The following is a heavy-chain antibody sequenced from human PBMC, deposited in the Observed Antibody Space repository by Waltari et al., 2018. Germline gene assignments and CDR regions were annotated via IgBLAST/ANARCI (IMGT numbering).Heavy chain of an antibody. D-gene: IGHD6-13*01. CDR2: IIPIFGTA. CDR1: GGTFSSYA. V-gene: IGHV1-69*05. J-gene: IGHJ3*02. Sequence: QVQLVQSGAEVKKPGSSVKVSCKASGGTFSSYAISWVRQAPGPGLEWMGGIIPIFGTANYAQKFQGRVTITTDESTSTAYMELSSLRSEDTAVYYCARAPVSNIAAAAPGAFDIWGQGTMVTVSS. CDR3: ARAPVSNIAAAAPGAFDI.